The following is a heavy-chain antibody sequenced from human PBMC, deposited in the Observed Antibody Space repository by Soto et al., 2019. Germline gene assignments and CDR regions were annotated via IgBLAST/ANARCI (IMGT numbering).Heavy chain of an antibody. D-gene: IGHD6-19*01. CDR1: GGTFSRYT. CDR3: ASGMRPGQWLIAFDI. CDR2: IIPILDIP. J-gene: IGHJ3*02. V-gene: IGHV1-69*02. Sequence: GASVKVSCKASGGTFSRYTFTWVRQAPGQGLEWMGRIIPILDIPNYAQNFQGRVTITADKSTSTAYMELSSLRSEDTAVYYCASGMRPGQWLIAFDIWGQGTMVTVSS.